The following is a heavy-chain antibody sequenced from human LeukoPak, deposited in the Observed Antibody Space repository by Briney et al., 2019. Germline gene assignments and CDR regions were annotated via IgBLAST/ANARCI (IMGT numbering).Heavy chain of an antibody. D-gene: IGHD4-17*01. CDR2: IYYSGST. V-gene: IGHV4-39*07. CDR1: GGSISSSSYY. CDR3: ARDLVTVTKGFDI. Sequence: SETLSLTCTVSGGSISSSSYYWGWIRQPPGKGLEWIGSIYYSGSTYYNPSLKSRVTISVDTSKNQFSLKLTSVTAADTAVYYCARDLVTVTKGFDIWGQGTMVSVSS. J-gene: IGHJ3*02.